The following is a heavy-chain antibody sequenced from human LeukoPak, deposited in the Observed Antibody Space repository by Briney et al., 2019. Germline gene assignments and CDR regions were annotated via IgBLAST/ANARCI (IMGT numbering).Heavy chain of an antibody. CDR3: AKGRCTICSAGAFDI. J-gene: IGHJ3*02. CDR2: ISGTGVST. Sequence: PGGSLRLSCVASGFTFNSFDMTWVRQAPGKGLEWVSSISGTGVSTYFADSVKGRFTLSRDNSKNTVYLQMNRLRAEETAVYYCAKGRCTICSAGAFDIWGQGTVVAVSS. CDR1: GFTFNSFD. D-gene: IGHD2-2*01. V-gene: IGHV3-23*01.